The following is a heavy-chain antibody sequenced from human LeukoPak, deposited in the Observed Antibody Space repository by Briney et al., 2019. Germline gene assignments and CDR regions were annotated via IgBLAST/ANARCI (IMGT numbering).Heavy chain of an antibody. Sequence: GGSLRLSCVGSGFTFRSHALSWVRQAPEKGLEFVSGIYENGGTTYYADSVKGRFSISRDNSKNTLYLQMDSLRGEDTAVYYCAKDFRIGYSAHFDYWGQGALVTVSS. D-gene: IGHD2-21*01. CDR3: AKDFRIGYSAHFDY. V-gene: IGHV3-23*01. CDR1: GFTFRSHA. CDR2: IYENGGTT. J-gene: IGHJ4*02.